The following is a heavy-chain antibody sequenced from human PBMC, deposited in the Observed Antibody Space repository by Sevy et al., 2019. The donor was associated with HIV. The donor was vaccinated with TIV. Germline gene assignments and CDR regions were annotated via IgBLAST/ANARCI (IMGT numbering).Heavy chain of an antibody. V-gene: IGHV4-38-2*01. D-gene: IGHD2-2*01. J-gene: IGHJ4*02. Sequence: SETLSLNCAVSGYSISSGYYWGWIRQPPGKGLKWIGRINDFGNTYYNPSLKNRVTISVDTSKNQFSLKLNSVTAADTAVYYCARVSGAVPVADYWGQGTLVTVSS. CDR3: ARVSGAVPVADY. CDR1: GYSISSGYY. CDR2: INDFGNT.